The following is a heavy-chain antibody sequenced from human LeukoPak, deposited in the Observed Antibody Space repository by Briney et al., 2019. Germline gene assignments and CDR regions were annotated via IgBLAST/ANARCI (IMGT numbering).Heavy chain of an antibody. V-gene: IGHV5-51*01. Sequence: GESLKISCKGSGYSFTSYWIGWVRQMPGKGLEWTGIIYPGDSETTYGPPFQGQVTISADKSISTAYLQWNSLKASDTATYFCARGHSHGWAYFDYWGQGTLVTVSS. CDR3: ARGHSHGWAYFDY. J-gene: IGHJ4*02. D-gene: IGHD5-18*01. CDR2: IYPGDSET. CDR1: GYSFTSYW.